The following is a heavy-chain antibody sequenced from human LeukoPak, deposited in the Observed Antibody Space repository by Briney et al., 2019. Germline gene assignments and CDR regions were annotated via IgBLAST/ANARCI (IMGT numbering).Heavy chain of an antibody. CDR3: ARIETEGSSWYGVHYFDY. D-gene: IGHD6-13*01. J-gene: IGHJ4*02. CDR1: GYSISSGYY. Sequence: SETLSLTCTVSGYSISSGYYWGWIRQPPGKGLEWIGSIYHSGSTYCNPSLKSRVTISVDTSKNQFSLKLTSVTAADTAMYYCARIETEGSSWYGVHYFDYWGRGTQVTVSS. V-gene: IGHV4-38-2*02. CDR2: IYHSGST.